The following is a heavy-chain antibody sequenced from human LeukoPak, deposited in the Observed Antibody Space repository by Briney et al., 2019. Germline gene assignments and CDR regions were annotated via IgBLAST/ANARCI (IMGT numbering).Heavy chain of an antibody. J-gene: IGHJ4*02. CDR1: GFTFSSYS. Sequence: PGGSLRLSCAASGFTFSSYSMNWVRQAPGKGLEWVSSINSDSSLMFYAESVKGRFTISRDNARNSLYLQMNSLRAEDTAVYYCTRDLLDDYSLDYWGQGALVTVSS. CDR2: INSDSSLM. D-gene: IGHD3-16*01. CDR3: TRDLLDDYSLDY. V-gene: IGHV3-21*01.